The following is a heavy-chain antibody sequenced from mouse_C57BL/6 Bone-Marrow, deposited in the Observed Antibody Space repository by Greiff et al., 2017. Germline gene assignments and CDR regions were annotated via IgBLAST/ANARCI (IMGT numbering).Heavy chain of an antibody. CDR2: ISDGGSYT. CDR1: GFTFSSYA. CDR3: ARAGHLLWYFDY. D-gene: IGHD2-1*01. Sequence: EVNLVESGGGLVKPGGSLKLSCAASGFTFSSYAMSWVRQTPEKRLEWVATISDGGSYTYYPDNVKGRFTISRDNAKNNLYLQMSHLKSEDTAMYYCARAGHLLWYFDYWGQGTTLTVSA. J-gene: IGHJ2*01. V-gene: IGHV5-4*03.